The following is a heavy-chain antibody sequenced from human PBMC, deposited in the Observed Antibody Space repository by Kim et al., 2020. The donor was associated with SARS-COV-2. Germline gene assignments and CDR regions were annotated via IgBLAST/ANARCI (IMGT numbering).Heavy chain of an antibody. V-gene: IGHV1-58*02. Sequence: SVKVSCKASGFTFSSSAMQWVRQARGQRLEWIGWIVVGSGNTNYAQKFQERVTITRDMSTSTAYMELSSLRSEDTAVYYCAADLPAAGTGGVFDYWGQGTLVTVSS. CDR2: IVVGSGNT. J-gene: IGHJ4*02. CDR1: GFTFSSSA. CDR3: AADLPAAGTGGVFDY. D-gene: IGHD6-13*01.